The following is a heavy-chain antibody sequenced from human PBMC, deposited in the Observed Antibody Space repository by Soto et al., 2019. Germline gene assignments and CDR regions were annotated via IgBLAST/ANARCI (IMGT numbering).Heavy chain of an antibody. Sequence: GGSLRLSCAASGFTCNNYAMSWVRQAPGKGLEWVSLVSATAGTTYYTDSVKGRFTISRDNSRNTVYLQMNSLRADDTAVYYCAKDRLAGGFDYWGQGTLVTVSS. CDR1: GFTCNNYA. J-gene: IGHJ4*02. CDR2: VSATAGTT. CDR3: AKDRLAGGFDY. V-gene: IGHV3-23*01. D-gene: IGHD3-16*01.